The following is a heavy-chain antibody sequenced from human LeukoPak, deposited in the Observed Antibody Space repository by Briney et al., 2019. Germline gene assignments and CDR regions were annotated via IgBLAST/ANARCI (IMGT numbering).Heavy chain of an antibody. CDR2: ISSRGTTK. V-gene: IGHV3-48*02. CDR3: ANFEPGYTSSWYAEF. D-gene: IGHD6-13*01. Sequence: PGESLRLSCEVSGFTFSSSRMNWVRQAPGKGLEWVSYISSRGTTKHYADSVKGRFTISRDNAKNALYLQMNSLRDEDTAVYYCANFEPGYTSSWYAEFWGQGTLVTVSS. J-gene: IGHJ4*02. CDR1: GFTFSSSR.